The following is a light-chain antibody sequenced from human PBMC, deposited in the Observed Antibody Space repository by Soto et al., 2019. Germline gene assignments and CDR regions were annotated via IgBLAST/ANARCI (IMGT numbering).Light chain of an antibody. CDR3: QQYGRTSWT. Sequence: EIVLTQSPGTLSLSPGEGATLSCRASQSVSTNFFAWYQQKPGQAPRLLIYGASTRATGIPDRFSGSGSGTDFTLTISRLEPEDFAVDYCQQYGRTSWTFGQGTKVESK. CDR1: QSVSTNF. J-gene: IGKJ1*01. V-gene: IGKV3-20*01. CDR2: GAS.